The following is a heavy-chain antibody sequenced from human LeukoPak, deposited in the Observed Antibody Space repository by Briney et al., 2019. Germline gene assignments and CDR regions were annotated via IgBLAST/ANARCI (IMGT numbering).Heavy chain of an antibody. CDR1: GGSISSYY. V-gene: IGHV4-59*01. D-gene: IGHD3-10*01. CDR2: IYYSGST. CDR3: ARDFPALWFGELSGWFDP. Sequence: SETLSLTCTVSGGSISSYYWSWIRQPPGKGLEWIGYIYYSGSTNYNPSLKSRVTISVDTSKNQFSLKLSSVTAADTAVYYCARDFPALWFGELSGWFDPWGQGTLVTVSS. J-gene: IGHJ5*02.